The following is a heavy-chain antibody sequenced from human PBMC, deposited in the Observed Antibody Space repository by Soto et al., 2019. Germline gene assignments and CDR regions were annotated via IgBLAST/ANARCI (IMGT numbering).Heavy chain of an antibody. V-gene: IGHV1-18*01. CDR1: GCTFSSYG. CDR2: ISAYSGNT. D-gene: IGHD3-22*01. J-gene: IGHJ4*02. Sequence: ASVTVSCKAYGCTFSSYGLSWVRQAPGQGLEWMGWISAYSGNTVYTQRFKGRLTMATDTSTGTAYMELRSLRSDDTAVYYCARDFYQSSGYCDYWGQGTLVTVSS. CDR3: ARDFYQSSGYCDY.